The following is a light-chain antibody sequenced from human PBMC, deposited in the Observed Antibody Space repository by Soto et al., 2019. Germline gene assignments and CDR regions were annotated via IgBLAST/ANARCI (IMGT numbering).Light chain of an antibody. V-gene: IGLV2-8*01. J-gene: IGLJ3*02. Sequence: QSALTQPPSASGSPGQSVTISCTGTSSDVGAYNYVSWYQQHAGKAPKLVIYEVTKRPSGVPDRFSGSKSANTASLTVSGVQAEDGADYYCSSFASSNTLVFGGGTKLTVL. CDR3: SSFASSNTLV. CDR2: EVT. CDR1: SSDVGAYNY.